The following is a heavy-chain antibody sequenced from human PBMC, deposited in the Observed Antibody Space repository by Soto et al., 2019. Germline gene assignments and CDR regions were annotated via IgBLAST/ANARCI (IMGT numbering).Heavy chain of an antibody. CDR1: GGSISSYY. Sequence: SETLSLTCTVSGGSISSYYWSWIRQPPGKGLEWIGYIYYSGSTNYNPSLKSRVTISVDTSKNQFSLKLSSVTAADTAVYYCARERIAAAGMVIHYWGQGTLVTVSS. CDR2: IYYSGST. D-gene: IGHD6-13*01. V-gene: IGHV4-59*01. J-gene: IGHJ4*02. CDR3: ARERIAAAGMVIHY.